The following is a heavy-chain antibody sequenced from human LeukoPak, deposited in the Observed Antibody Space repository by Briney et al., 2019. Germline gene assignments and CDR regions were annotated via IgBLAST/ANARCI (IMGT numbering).Heavy chain of an antibody. CDR3: AKGMDYFDY. D-gene: IGHD5-24*01. J-gene: IGHJ4*02. V-gene: IGHV4-34*01. Sequence: PSETLSLTCSVSDGSINSYYWSWIRQPPGKGLEWIGEINHSGSTNYNPSLKSRVTISVDTSKNQFSLKLSSVTAADTAVYYCAKGMDYFDYWGQGTLVTVSS. CDR2: INHSGST. CDR1: DGSINSYY.